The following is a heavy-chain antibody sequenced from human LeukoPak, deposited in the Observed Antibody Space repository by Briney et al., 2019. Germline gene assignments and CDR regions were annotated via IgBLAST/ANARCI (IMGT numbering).Heavy chain of an antibody. D-gene: IGHD3-9*01. CDR2: ISYDGSNK. CDR1: GFTFSSYA. J-gene: IGHJ4*02. Sequence: GESLRLSCAASGFTFSSYAMHWVRQAPGKGLEWVAVISYDGSNKYYADSVKGRFTISRDNSKNTLYLQMNSLRAEDTAVYHCAREARDDILTGHYYFDYWGPGTLVTVSS. V-gene: IGHV3-30*01. CDR3: AREARDDILTGHYYFDY.